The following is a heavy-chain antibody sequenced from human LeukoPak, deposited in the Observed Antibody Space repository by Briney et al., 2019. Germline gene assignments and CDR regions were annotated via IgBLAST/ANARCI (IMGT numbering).Heavy chain of an antibody. Sequence: GGSLRLSCAASGFTSSSSAMSWVRQAPGKGLEWVSTITGSGGSTYYAASVKGRFTISRDNSKNTLYLQMNSLRAEDTAVYYCAKSSYYDSSGFYRENYFDYWGQGTLVTVSS. J-gene: IGHJ4*02. CDR1: GFTSSSSA. D-gene: IGHD3-22*01. CDR2: ITGSGGST. V-gene: IGHV3-23*01. CDR3: AKSSYYDSSGFYRENYFDY.